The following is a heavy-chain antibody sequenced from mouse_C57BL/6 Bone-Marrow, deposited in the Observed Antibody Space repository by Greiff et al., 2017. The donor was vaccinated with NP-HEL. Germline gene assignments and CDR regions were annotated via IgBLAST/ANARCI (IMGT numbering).Heavy chain of an antibody. J-gene: IGHJ4*01. CDR3: EKDYGSRRYGVDY. Sequence: VQLQQSGAELVRPGASVKLSCTASGFNFKDDYMHWVKQRPEQGLEWIGWIVPENGDTEYASKFQGKATITADTSSNKAYLQLSSLTSEDTAIYYCEKDYGSRRYGVDYWGQGTSVTVSS. V-gene: IGHV14-4*01. CDR1: GFNFKDDY. CDR2: IVPENGDT. D-gene: IGHD1-1*01.